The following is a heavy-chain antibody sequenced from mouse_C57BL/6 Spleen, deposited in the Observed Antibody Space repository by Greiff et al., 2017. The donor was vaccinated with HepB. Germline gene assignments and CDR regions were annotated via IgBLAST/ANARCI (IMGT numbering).Heavy chain of an antibody. J-gene: IGHJ2*01. CDR1: GFTFSSYA. CDR3: ASHYGWEYFDY. CDR2: ISDGGSYT. D-gene: IGHD1-1*01. Sequence: EVQRVESGGGLVKPGGSLKLSCAASGFTFSSYAMSWVRQTPEKRLEWVATISDGGSYTYYPDNVKGRFTISRDNSKNNLYLQMSHLKSEDTAMYYCASHYGWEYFDYWGQGTTLTVSS. V-gene: IGHV5-4*01.